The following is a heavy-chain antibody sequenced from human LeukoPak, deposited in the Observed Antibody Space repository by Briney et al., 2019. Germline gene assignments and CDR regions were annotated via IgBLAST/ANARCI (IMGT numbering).Heavy chain of an antibody. Sequence: GGSLRLSCAASGFTFSSYAMHWVRQAPGKGLEWVAVISYDGSNKYYADSVKGRFTISRDNSKNTLYLQMNSLRAEDTAVYYCARERSSQRWLQFRLGTRTRYFDYWGQGTLVTVSS. CDR3: ARERSSQRWLQFRLGTRTRYFDY. CDR2: ISYDGSNK. V-gene: IGHV3-30*04. D-gene: IGHD5-24*01. J-gene: IGHJ4*02. CDR1: GFTFSSYA.